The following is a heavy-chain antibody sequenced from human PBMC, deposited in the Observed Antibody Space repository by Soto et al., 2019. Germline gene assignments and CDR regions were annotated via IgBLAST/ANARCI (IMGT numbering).Heavy chain of an antibody. CDR1: GGTFSSYA. Sequence: SVKVSCKASGGTFSSYAISWVRQAPGQGLEWMGGIIPIFGTANDAQKFQGRVTITADESTSTAYMELSSLRSEDTAVYYCARGRVVIVPAARYYYYYGMDVWGQGTTVTVSS. CDR3: ARGRVVIVPAARYYYYYGMDV. V-gene: IGHV1-69*13. CDR2: IIPIFGTA. J-gene: IGHJ6*02. D-gene: IGHD2-2*01.